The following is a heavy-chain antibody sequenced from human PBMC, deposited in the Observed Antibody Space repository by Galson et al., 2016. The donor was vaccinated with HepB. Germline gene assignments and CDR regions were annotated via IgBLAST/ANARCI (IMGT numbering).Heavy chain of an antibody. CDR3: ARTLTPTNQYFFNS. J-gene: IGHJ4*02. D-gene: IGHD2-15*01. CDR1: GASVSSSSCY. Sequence: SETLSLTCTVSGASVSSSSCYWGWIRQPPGKGLEWLASVSYSGTTDYKPSLRSRLTISADTSKNQFSLGLSSVTAADTAVYYCARTLTPTNQYFFNSWGQGTLVTVSS. CDR2: VSYSGTT. V-gene: IGHV4-39*01.